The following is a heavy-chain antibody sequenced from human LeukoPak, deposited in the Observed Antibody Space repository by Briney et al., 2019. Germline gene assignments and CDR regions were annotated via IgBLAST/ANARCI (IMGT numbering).Heavy chain of an antibody. J-gene: IGHJ4*02. Sequence: TSETLSLTCAVYGGSFSGYYWSWIRQPPGKGREWIGTIYYSGRTYYNPSLKSRVTISVDTSKNQFSLKLSSVTAADTAVYYCARDQATIILGYFDYWGQGTLVTVSS. CDR3: ARDQATIILGYFDY. V-gene: IGHV4-34*01. D-gene: IGHD1-26*01. CDR1: GGSFSGYY. CDR2: IYYSGRT.